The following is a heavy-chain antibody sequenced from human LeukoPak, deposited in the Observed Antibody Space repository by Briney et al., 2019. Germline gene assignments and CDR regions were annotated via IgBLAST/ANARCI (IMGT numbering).Heavy chain of an antibody. Sequence: SVKVSCKASGGTFISYAISWVRQAPGQGLEWMGGIIPIFGTANYAQKFQGRVTITADESTSTAYMELSSLRSEDTAVYYCAGSIAVAGTWDYYYGMDVWGQGTTVTVSS. D-gene: IGHD6-19*01. CDR2: IIPIFGTA. CDR1: GGTFISYA. J-gene: IGHJ6*02. CDR3: AGSIAVAGTWDYYYGMDV. V-gene: IGHV1-69*13.